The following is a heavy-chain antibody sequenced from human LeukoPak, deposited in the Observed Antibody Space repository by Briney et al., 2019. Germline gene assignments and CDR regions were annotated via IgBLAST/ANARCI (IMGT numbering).Heavy chain of an antibody. D-gene: IGHD3-22*01. CDR1: GFTFSSYA. CDR3: AKGYDSSGYYFNSHDY. J-gene: IGHJ4*02. V-gene: IGHV3-23*01. Sequence: GGSLRLSCAASGFTFSSYAMSWVRQAPAKGLEWVSTISGSGGNTYYADSVKGRFTISRDNSKNTLYLQMNSLRAEVTAVYYCAKGYDSSGYYFNSHDYWGQGTLVTVSS. CDR2: ISGSGGNT.